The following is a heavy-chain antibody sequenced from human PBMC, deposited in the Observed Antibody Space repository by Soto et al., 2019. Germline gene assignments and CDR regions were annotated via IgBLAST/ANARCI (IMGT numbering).Heavy chain of an antibody. J-gene: IGHJ5*02. CDR2: IIPKYGTI. V-gene: IGHV1-69*01. CDR3: ARDPRQHGIGSCKRGVDT. Sequence: QVQLVQSGAEVKPPGSSVKLSCEASGASITNFAITWVRQAPGQGLEWMGGIIPKYGTINYAQKFQGRVTITADESRNIVFMELNNLRSEDTAIYSCARDPRQHGIGSCKRGVDTWGQGTLVTVS. CDR1: GASITNFA. D-gene: IGHD2-8*02.